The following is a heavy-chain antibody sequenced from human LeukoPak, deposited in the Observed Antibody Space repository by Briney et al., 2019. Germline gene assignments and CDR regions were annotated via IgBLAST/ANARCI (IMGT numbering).Heavy chain of an antibody. J-gene: IGHJ3*02. V-gene: IGHV1-69*05. CDR1: GGTFSSYA. D-gene: IGHD5-18*01. CDR2: IIPIFGTA. CDR3: AREPLAMVNAFDI. Sequence: SVKVSCKASGGTFSSYAISWVRQAPGQGLEWMGGIIPIFGTANYAQKFQGRVTITTDESTSTAYMELSSLRSEDTAVYYCAREPLAMVNAFDIWGQGTMVTVSS.